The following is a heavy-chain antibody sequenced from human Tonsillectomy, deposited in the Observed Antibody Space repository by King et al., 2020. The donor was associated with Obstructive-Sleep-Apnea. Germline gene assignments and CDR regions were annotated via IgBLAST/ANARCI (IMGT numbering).Heavy chain of an antibody. J-gene: IGHJ6*02. CDR2: IYYSGST. D-gene: IGHD3-22*01. V-gene: IGHV4-59*08. Sequence: VQLQESGPGLVKPSETLSLTCTVSGGSISSYYWSWIRQPPGKGLEWIGYIYYSGSTNYNPSLKSRVTISVETSKNQFSLKLSSVTAADTGVYYCAGHPYYYDSSGYADVWGQGTTVTVSS. CDR1: GGSISSYY. CDR3: AGHPYYYDSSGYADV.